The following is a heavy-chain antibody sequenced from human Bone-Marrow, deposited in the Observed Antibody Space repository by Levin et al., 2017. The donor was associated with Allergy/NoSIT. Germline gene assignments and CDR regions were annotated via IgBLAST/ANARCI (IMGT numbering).Heavy chain of an antibody. CDR1: GFTFSDYY. CDR2: ISSSGSTI. J-gene: IGHJ5*02. CDR3: ARVCTVVLRFLESELWFDP. V-gene: IGHV3-11*01. Sequence: GESLKISCAASGFTFSDYYMSWIRQAPGKGLEWVSYISSSGSTIYYADSVKGRFTISRDNAKNSLYLQMNSLRAEDTAVYYCARVCTVVLRFLESELWFDPWGQGTLVTVSS. D-gene: IGHD3-3*01.